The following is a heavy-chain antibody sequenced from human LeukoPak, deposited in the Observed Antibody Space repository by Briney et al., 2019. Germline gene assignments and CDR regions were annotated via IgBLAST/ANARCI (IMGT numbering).Heavy chain of an antibody. CDR2: IRSRANSHAT. V-gene: IGHV3-73*01. Sequence: SGGSLRLSCAASGFIFSESAMHWVRQASGKGLEWVGRIRSRANSHATAYAASVKGRFTISRDDSKNTAYLQMNSLKSEDTAVYYCASGVPDYWGQGTLVTVSS. CDR1: GFIFSESA. J-gene: IGHJ4*02. D-gene: IGHD3-10*01. CDR3: ASGVPDY.